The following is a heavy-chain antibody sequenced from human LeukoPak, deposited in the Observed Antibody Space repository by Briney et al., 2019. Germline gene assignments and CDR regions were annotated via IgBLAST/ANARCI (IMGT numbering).Heavy chain of an antibody. Sequence: GASVKVSCKASGYTFTSYGSSWVRQAPGQRLEWMGWISAYNGNTNYAQKLQGRVTMTTDTSTSTAYMELRSLRSDDTAVYYRARELGYDSSGYYWPGFDYCGQGTLVTVPS. CDR3: ARELGYDSSGYYWPGFDY. J-gene: IGHJ4*02. CDR1: GYTFTSYG. CDR2: ISAYNGNT. V-gene: IGHV1-18*01. D-gene: IGHD3-22*01.